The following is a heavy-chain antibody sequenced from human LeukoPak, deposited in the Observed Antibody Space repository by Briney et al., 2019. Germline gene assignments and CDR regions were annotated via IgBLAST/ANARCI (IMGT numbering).Heavy chain of an antibody. V-gene: IGHV4-31*03. D-gene: IGHD2-15*01. J-gene: IGHJ5*02. CDR3: ASGRYCSGGSCYSESWFDP. CDR1: GGSISSGGYY. CDR2: IYYSGST. Sequence: SETLSLTCTASGGSISSGGYYWSWIRQHPGKGLEWIGYIYYSGSTYYNPSLKSRVTVSVDTSKNQFSLKLSSVTAAGTAVYYCASGRYCSGGSCYSESWFDPWGQGTLVTVSS.